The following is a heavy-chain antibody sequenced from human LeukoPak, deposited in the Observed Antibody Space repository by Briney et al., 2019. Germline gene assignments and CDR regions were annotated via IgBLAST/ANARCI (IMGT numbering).Heavy chain of an antibody. CDR2: ISSSSNYI. CDR3: ARRAAASYYFDY. CDR1: GFTFSSYS. D-gene: IGHD2-2*01. V-gene: IGHV3-21*01. Sequence: PGGSLRLSCAASGFTFSSYSMNWVRQAPGKGLEWVSSISSSSNYIYYADSVKGRFTISRDNAKNSVYLQMNSLRAEDTAVYYCARRAAASYYFDYWGQGTLVTVSS. J-gene: IGHJ4*02.